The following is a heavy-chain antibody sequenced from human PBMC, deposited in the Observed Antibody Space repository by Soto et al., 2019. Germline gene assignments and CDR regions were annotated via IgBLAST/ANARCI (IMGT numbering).Heavy chain of an antibody. CDR2: FDPEDGET. CDR1: GYTLTELS. CDR3: ATLQNYYDSSGYYSDAFDI. J-gene: IGHJ3*02. Sequence: GASVKVSCKVSGYTLTELSMHWVRQAPGKGLEWMGGFDPEDGETIYAQKFQGRVTMTEDTSTDTAYMELSSLRSEDTAVYYCATLQNYYDSSGYYSDAFDIWGQGTMVTVSS. V-gene: IGHV1-24*01. D-gene: IGHD3-22*01.